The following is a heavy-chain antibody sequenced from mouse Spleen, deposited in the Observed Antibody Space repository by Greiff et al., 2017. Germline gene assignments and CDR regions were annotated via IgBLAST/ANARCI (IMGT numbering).Heavy chain of an antibody. V-gene: IGHV1S29*02. D-gene: IGHD1-1*01. CDR3: ARHGSSYNYAMDY. CDR1: GYTFTDYN. Sequence: VQLQQSGPELVKPGASVKISCKASGYTFTDYNMHWVKQSHGKSLEWIGYIYPYNGGTGYNQKFKSKATLTVDNSSSTAYMELRSLTSEDSAVYYCARHGSSYNYAMDYWGQGTSVTVSS. CDR2: IYPYNGGT. J-gene: IGHJ4*01.